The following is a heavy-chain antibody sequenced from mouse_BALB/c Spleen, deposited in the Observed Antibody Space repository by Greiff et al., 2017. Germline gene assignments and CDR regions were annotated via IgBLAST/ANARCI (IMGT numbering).Heavy chain of an antibody. D-gene: IGHD2-3*01. CDR2: ISSGGSYT. CDR1: GFTFSSYA. CDR3: ARDLMLTRGYAMDY. J-gene: IGHJ4*01. Sequence: EVKVEESGGGLVKPGGSLKLSCAASGFTFSSYAMSWVRQSPEKRLEWVAEISSGGSYTYYPDTVTGRFTISRDNAKNTLYLEMSSLRSEDTAMYYCARDLMLTRGYAMDYWGQGTSVTVSS. V-gene: IGHV5-9-4*01.